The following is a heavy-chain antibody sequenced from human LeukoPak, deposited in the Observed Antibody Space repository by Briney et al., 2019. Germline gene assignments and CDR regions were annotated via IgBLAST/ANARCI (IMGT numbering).Heavy chain of an antibody. Sequence: GRSLRLSCAASGFTFSSYWMHWVRQAPGKGLVWVSRINSDGSSTSYADSVKGRFTISRDNAENTLYMRMNSLRPEDTAVYYCARGYYSSSRIDYWGQGTLVTVSS. CDR1: GFTFSSYW. V-gene: IGHV3-74*01. CDR2: INSDGSST. J-gene: IGHJ4*02. D-gene: IGHD6-13*01. CDR3: ARGYYSSSRIDY.